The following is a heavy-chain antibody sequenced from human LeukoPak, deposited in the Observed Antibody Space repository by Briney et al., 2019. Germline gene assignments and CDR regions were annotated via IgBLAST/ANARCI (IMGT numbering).Heavy chain of an antibody. D-gene: IGHD3-10*01. J-gene: IGHJ4*02. CDR2: IYYSGST. CDR1: GGSISSYY. V-gene: IGHV4-59*08. CDR3: ARDGSGSYYTHFDY. Sequence: SETLSLTCTVSGGSISSYYWSWVRQPPGKGLEWIGYIYYSGSTNYNPSLKSRVTISVDTSKNQFSLKLSSVTAADTAVYYCARDGSGSYYTHFDYWGQGTLVTVSS.